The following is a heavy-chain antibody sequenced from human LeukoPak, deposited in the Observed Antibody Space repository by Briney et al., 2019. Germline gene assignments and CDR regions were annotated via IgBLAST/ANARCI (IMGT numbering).Heavy chain of an antibody. J-gene: IGHJ4*02. D-gene: IGHD3-3*01. Sequence: GGSLRLSCAASGFIYSSYAMSWVRQAPGKGLEWVSSISASGGTTYYADSVKGRFTISKDNIKNTLSLQMNSLRADDTATYYCAKDERLLSFLKWGQGTLVTVSS. CDR2: ISASGGTT. CDR1: GFIYSSYA. V-gene: IGHV3-23*01. CDR3: AKDERLLSFLK.